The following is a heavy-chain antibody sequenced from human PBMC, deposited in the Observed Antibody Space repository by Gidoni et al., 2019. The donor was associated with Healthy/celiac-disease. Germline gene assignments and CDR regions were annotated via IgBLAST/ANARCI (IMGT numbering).Heavy chain of an antibody. J-gene: IGHJ6*02. CDR2: IIPIFGTA. V-gene: IGHV1-69*06. CDR1: GGTFRSYA. D-gene: IGHD3-22*01. CDR3: AKATATYYYDSSGPDYYYYGMDV. Sequence: QVQLVQSGAEVKKPGSSVKVSCKASGGTFRSYALRWVRQAPGQGLEWMGGIIPIFGTANYAQKFQGRVTITADKSTSTAYMELSSMRSEDKAVYYCAKATATYYYDSSGPDYYYYGMDVWGQGTTVTVSS.